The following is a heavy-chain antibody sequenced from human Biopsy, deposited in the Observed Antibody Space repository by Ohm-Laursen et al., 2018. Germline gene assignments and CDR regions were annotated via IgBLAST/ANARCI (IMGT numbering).Heavy chain of an antibody. D-gene: IGHD6-19*01. CDR1: GFSFTGYY. V-gene: IGHV1-2*02. CDR3: ALQPVAQMKNFGY. CDR2: ISPKSGDT. J-gene: IGHJ4*02. Sequence: ASVKASRKASGFSFTGYYIHWVRQAPGQGLEWMGWISPKSGDTNYAHKFQGNITMTRDTSMSTAYMEMSRLRCDDTAVYYCALQPVAQMKNFGYWGQGTLVTVFS.